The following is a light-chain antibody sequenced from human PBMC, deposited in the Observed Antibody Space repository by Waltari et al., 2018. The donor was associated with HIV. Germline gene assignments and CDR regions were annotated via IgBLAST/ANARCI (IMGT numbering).Light chain of an antibody. V-gene: IGKV1-39*01. J-gene: IGKJ2*01. CDR2: AAS. CDR3: QESYNTRMYT. Sequence: DIQMTQSPSSLSASVGDRVSITCRASQRISRYLNWYRQKPGAAPELLIYAASSLQRGVPSRFSGSGSGTDFTLTINSLQPEDFATYYCQESYNTRMYTFGQGTKLEIK. CDR1: QRISRY.